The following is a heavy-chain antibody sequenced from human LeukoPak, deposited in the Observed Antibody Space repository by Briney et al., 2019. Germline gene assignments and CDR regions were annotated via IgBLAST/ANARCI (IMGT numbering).Heavy chain of an antibody. J-gene: IGHJ4*02. CDR2: MNPNSGNT. CDR1: GYTFTSYD. Sequence: ASVKVSCKASGYTFTSYDINWVRQATGQGLEWMGWMNPNSGNTGYAQKFQGRLTTTADKATSTAYMELSSLRSEDTAVYYCAGGRTDIVVVPATLRNYYFDYWGQGTLVTVSS. CDR3: AGGRTDIVVVPATLRNYYFDY. V-gene: IGHV1-8*01. D-gene: IGHD2-2*01.